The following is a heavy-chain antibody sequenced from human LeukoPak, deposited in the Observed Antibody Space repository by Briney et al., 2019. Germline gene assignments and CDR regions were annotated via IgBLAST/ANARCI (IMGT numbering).Heavy chain of an antibody. D-gene: IGHD6-13*01. V-gene: IGHV3-23*01. CDR3: AKGRIAPDY. J-gene: IGHJ4*02. CDR2: ISGSGGKK. Sequence: GGSLRLSCAASGFTFSSYGMSWVRQAPGKGLEWVSGISGSGGKKYYADSVKGRLTISRDNSKNTVYLQMNSLRGEDTAVYYCAKGRIAPDYWGQGTLVTVSS. CDR1: GFTFSSYG.